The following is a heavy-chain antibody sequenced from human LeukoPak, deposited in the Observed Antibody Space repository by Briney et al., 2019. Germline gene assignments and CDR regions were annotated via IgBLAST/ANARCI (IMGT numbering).Heavy chain of an antibody. J-gene: IGHJ4*02. CDR2: ISSSGSTI. D-gene: IGHD6-6*01. CDR3: ARMPFEYSSSSHFDY. Sequence: GGSLRLSCAASGFTFSDYYMSWIRQAPGKGLEWVSYISSSGSTIYYADSVKGRFTISRDNAKNSLYLQMNSLRAEDTAVYYCARMPFEYSSSSHFDYWGQGTLVTVSS. V-gene: IGHV3-11*01. CDR1: GFTFSDYY.